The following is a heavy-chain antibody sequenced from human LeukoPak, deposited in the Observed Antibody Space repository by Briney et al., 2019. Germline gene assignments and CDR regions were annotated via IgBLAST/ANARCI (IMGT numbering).Heavy chain of an antibody. CDR3: ARGNPLDY. J-gene: IGHJ4*02. Sequence: SETLSLTCTVSGGSLSSGSYYWHWLRQPAGKGLEWIGRIYTSGSTNYNPSLKSRVTISLDASQKQFSPKLTSVTAADSAVYYCARGNPLDYWGQGTLVTVSS. CDR1: GGSLSSGSYY. D-gene: IGHD1-14*01. V-gene: IGHV4-61*02. CDR2: IYTSGST.